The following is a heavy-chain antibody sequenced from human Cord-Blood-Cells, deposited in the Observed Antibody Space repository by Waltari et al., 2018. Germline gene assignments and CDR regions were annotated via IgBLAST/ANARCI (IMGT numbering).Heavy chain of an antibody. J-gene: IGHJ3*02. CDR2: INHSGST. Sequence: QVQLQQWGAGLLKPSETLSLTCAVYGGSLSGYYWSWIRQPPGKGLEWIGEINHSGSTNYNPSLKSRVTISVDTSKNQFSLKLSSVTAADTAVYYCARCDSSGYKEAFDIWGQGTMVTVSS. CDR3: ARCDSSGYKEAFDI. V-gene: IGHV4-34*01. D-gene: IGHD3-22*01. CDR1: GGSLSGYY.